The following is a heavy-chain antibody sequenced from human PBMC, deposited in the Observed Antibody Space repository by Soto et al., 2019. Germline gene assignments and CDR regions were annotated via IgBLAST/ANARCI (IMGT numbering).Heavy chain of an antibody. CDR2: VYSTGGT. Sequence: QVQLQQSGPGLVKPSETLSLTCSVSSGPSSTHNWGWIRQPPGRGLEWIGYVYSTGGTSYNPSLNSRVTISADTSTNHISLTLSSVTAADTALYYCVRQGIGTQHGLVDVWGQGTTVTVSS. CDR3: VRQGIGTQHGLVDV. CDR1: SGPSSTHN. D-gene: IGHD3-10*01. V-gene: IGHV4-59*08. J-gene: IGHJ6*02.